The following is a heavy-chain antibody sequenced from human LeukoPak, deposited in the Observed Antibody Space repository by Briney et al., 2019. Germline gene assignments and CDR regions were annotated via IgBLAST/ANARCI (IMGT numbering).Heavy chain of an antibody. D-gene: IGHD5-12*01. V-gene: IGHV1-2*02. CDR2: INPNSGGT. CDR1: GYTFTGYY. J-gene: IGHJ3*02. Sequence: ASVKVSCKASGYTFTGYYMHWVRQAPGQGLEWMGWINPNSGGTNYAQNFQGRVTMTRDTSISTAYMEVSRLRSDDTAVYYCARVYRWLHPNDAFDIWGRGTMVTVSS. CDR3: ARVYRWLHPNDAFDI.